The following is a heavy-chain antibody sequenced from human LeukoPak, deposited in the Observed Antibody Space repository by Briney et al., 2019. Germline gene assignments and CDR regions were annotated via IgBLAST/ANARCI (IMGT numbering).Heavy chain of an antibody. CDR2: ISGSGGST. Sequence: PWVSLRRSVSGSGFTVCCYAMSWLRPAPGKGLEWVFAISGSGGSTYYADSVKGRFTISRDNSKNTRYLQMNSLRAEDTAVYYCAKVVKEWFGELLYLDYWGQGTLVTVSS. CDR3: AKVVKEWFGELLYLDY. D-gene: IGHD3-10*01. J-gene: IGHJ4*02. V-gene: IGHV3-23*01. CDR1: GFTVCCYA.